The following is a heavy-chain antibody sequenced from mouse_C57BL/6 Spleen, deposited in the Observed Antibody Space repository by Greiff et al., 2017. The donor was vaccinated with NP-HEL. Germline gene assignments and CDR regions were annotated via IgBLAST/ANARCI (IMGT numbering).Heavy chain of an antibody. CDR3: ARERDIYYDYDGRFFDY. CDR2: IYPGDGDT. J-gene: IGHJ2*01. Sequence: QVQLKQSGPELVKPGASVKISCKASGYAFSSSWMNWGKQRPGKGLEWIGRIYPGDGDTNYNGKVKGKAKLSADKSSSTAYMQLSSLTSEYSAVYFCARERDIYYDYDGRFFDYWGQGTTLTVSS. V-gene: IGHV1-82*01. CDR1: GYAFSSSW. D-gene: IGHD2-4*01.